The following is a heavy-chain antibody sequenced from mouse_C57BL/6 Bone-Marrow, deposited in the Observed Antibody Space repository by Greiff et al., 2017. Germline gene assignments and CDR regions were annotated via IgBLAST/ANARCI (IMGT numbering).Heavy chain of an antibody. V-gene: IGHV5-6*01. Sequence: VQLQQSGGDLVKPGGSLKLSCAASGFTFSSYGMSWVRQTPDKRLEWVATISSGGSYTYYPDSVKGRFTISRDNAKNTLYLQMSSLKSEDTAMYYCARDYYGSSYRTWFAYWGQGTLVTVSA. CDR2: ISSGGSYT. D-gene: IGHD1-1*01. CDR1: GFTFSSYG. J-gene: IGHJ3*01. CDR3: ARDYYGSSYRTWFAY.